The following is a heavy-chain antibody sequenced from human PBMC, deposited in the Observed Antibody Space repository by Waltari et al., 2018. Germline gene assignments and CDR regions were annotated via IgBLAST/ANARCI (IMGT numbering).Heavy chain of an antibody. Sequence: QVQLVQSGAEVKKPGSSVKVSCKASGGTFSSYAISWVRQAPGQGLEWMGGIIPIFGTANYAQKFQERVTITRDMSTSTAYMELSSLRSEDTAVYYCAADRYGGDAFDIWGQGTMVTVSS. CDR1: GGTFSSYA. J-gene: IGHJ3*02. D-gene: IGHD4-17*01. CDR2: IIPIFGTA. CDR3: AADRYGGDAFDI. V-gene: IGHV1-69*06.